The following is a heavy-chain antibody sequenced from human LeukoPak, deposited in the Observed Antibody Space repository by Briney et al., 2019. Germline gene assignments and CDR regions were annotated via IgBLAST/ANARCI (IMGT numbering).Heavy chain of an antibody. CDR1: GYSISSYW. CDR3: ARRGHGSSWYYFDY. V-gene: IGHV5-51*01. CDR2: IYLGGPDS. Sequence: GESLKISXKASGYSISSYWIGWVRQVPGKGLEWMGNIYLGGPDSRYRPSFQGQVTISADKSITTAYLQWSSLKASDTAIYYCARRGHGSSWYYFDYWGQGTLATVSS. J-gene: IGHJ4*02. D-gene: IGHD6-13*01.